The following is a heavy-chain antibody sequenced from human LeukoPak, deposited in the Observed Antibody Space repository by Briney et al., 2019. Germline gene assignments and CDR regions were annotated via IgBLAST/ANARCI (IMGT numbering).Heavy chain of an antibody. V-gene: IGHV3-49*04. J-gene: IGHJ1*01. D-gene: IGHD2-2*01. Sequence: GGSLRLSCVASGFTFNNYWMSWVRQAPGKGLEWVGFIRSKAYGGTTEYAASVKGRFTISRDDSKSIAYLQMNSLKTEDTAVYYCTRDGDIVVVPAAFEYFQHWGQGTLVTVSS. CDR2: IRSKAYGGTT. CDR3: TRDGDIVVVPAAFEYFQH. CDR1: GFTFNNYW.